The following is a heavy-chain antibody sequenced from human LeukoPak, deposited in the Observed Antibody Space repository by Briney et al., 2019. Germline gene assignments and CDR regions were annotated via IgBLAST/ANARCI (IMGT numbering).Heavy chain of an antibody. CDR2: IYHSGST. V-gene: IGHV4-4*02. CDR1: GASISSSNW. CDR3: ARVGGYCSSTSCYGYFDY. D-gene: IGHD2-2*01. J-gene: IGHJ4*02. Sequence: SETLSLTCSVSGASISSSNWWSWVRPPPGKGLEWIGEIYHSGSTNYNPSLKSRVTISVDKSRNQFSLKLSSVTAADTAVYYCARVGGYCSSTSCYGYFDYWGQGTLVTVSS.